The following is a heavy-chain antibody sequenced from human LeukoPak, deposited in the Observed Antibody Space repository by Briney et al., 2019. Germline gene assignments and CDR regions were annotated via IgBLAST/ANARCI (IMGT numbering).Heavy chain of an antibody. Sequence: SETLSLTCSVSGYSISRGYYWGWIRQPPGQGLEWIGNIYHSGSTYYNPSLKSRVTISLDTSKNQFSLKLSSVTAADTAVYYCACLRDYYIDVWGKGTTVTVSS. CDR3: ACLRDYYIDV. V-gene: IGHV4-38-2*01. J-gene: IGHJ6*03. CDR2: IYHSGST. CDR1: GYSISRGYY. D-gene: IGHD3-10*01.